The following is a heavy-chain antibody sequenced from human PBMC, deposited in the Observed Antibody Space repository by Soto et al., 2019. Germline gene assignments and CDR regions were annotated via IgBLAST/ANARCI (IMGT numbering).Heavy chain of an antibody. D-gene: IGHD4-17*01. Sequence: SVPRSVAKGSIGSLCGRCIRQPPRKELEWIGYIYNSRRTNYNPSLKSRVTISVDTSKTQYSLKLSSVTAADTAVYYCARDDYEYGDYVFDYWGQGTLVTVPS. CDR1: KGSIGSLC. CDR3: ARDDYEYGDYVFDY. CDR2: IYNSRRT. V-gene: IGHV4-59*11. J-gene: IGHJ4*02.